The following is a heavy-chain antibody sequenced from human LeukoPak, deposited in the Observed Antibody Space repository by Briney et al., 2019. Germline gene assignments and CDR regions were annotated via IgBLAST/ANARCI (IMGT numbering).Heavy chain of an antibody. Sequence: GGSLRLSCAASGFTFSSYGMHWVRQAPGKGLEWVAVIWYDGSNKYYADSVKGRFTISRDNSKNTLYLQMNSLRAEDTAVYYCARDRTKQVVVAANWFDPWAREPWSPSPQ. D-gene: IGHD2-15*01. CDR3: ARDRTKQVVVAANWFDP. J-gene: IGHJ5*02. V-gene: IGHV3-33*01. CDR1: GFTFSSYG. CDR2: IWYDGSNK.